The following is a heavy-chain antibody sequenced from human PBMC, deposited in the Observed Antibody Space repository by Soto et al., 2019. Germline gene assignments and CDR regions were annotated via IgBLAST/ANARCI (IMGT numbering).Heavy chain of an antibody. V-gene: IGHV6-1*01. D-gene: IGHD6-25*01. Sequence: PSQTLSLTCVISGDSVSSNSAAWNWIRQSPSRGLEWLGRTYYRSKWYSYYAVSVKSRLTIKPDTSKNQFSLQLISVTPEDTAVYYCARGPAALDPWGQGTLVTVSS. J-gene: IGHJ5*02. CDR2: TYYRSKWYS. CDR3: ARGPAALDP. CDR1: GDSVSSNSAA.